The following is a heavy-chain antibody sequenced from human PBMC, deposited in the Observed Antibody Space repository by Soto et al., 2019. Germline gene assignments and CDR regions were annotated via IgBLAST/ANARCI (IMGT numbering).Heavy chain of an antibody. J-gene: IGHJ3*02. Sequence: GGSLRLSCAASGFTFSSYSMNWVRQAPGKGLEWVSSISSSSSYIYYADSVKGRFTISRDNAKNSLYLQMNSLRAEDTAAYYCARDRKRQWVSRRGDAFDIWGQGTMVTVSS. CDR2: ISSSSSYI. CDR3: ARDRKRQWVSRRGDAFDI. V-gene: IGHV3-21*01. CDR1: GFTFSSYS. D-gene: IGHD6-19*01.